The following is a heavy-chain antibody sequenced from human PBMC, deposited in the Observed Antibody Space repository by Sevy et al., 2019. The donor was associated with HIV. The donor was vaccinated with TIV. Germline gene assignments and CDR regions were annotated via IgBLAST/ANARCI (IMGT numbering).Heavy chain of an antibody. V-gene: IGHV3-30-3*01. D-gene: IGHD3-22*01. CDR3: ARVVEYYYDSNDAFDI. CDR2: ISYDGSNT. J-gene: IGHJ3*02. CDR1: GFTFSSYA. Sequence: GGSLRLSCAASGFTFSSYAMHWVRQAPGKGLEWVAVISYDGSNTYYADSVKGRFTISRDNSKNTLYLQMNSLRAEDTAVYYCARVVEYYYDSNDAFDIWGQGTMVTVSS.